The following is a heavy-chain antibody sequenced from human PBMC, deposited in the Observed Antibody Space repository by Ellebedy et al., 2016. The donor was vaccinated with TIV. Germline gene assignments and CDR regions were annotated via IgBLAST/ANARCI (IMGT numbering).Heavy chain of an antibody. J-gene: IGHJ4*02. Sequence: AASVTVSCKASGYIFTSYDINWVRQATGQGLEWLGWINPKSGNTGYAPKFQGRITLIRNTSISTAYMELSRLTPDDTAVYHCERGKTSVVPATVTGDFHSWGQGTLVTVSS. CDR3: ERGKTSVVPATVTGDFHS. V-gene: IGHV1-8*01. CDR1: GYIFTSYD. D-gene: IGHD2-21*02. CDR2: INPKSGNT.